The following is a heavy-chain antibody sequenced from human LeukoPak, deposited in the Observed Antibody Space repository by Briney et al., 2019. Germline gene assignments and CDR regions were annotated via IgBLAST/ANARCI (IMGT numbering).Heavy chain of an antibody. CDR1: GXTFSLYW. Sequence: PGGSLRLSCAASGXTFSLYWMSWVRQAPGKGLEWVANIKQDGSEKYYVDSVKGRFTISRDNAKNSLYLQMNSLRAEDTAVCYCVSTATFDHWGQGTLVTVSS. J-gene: IGHJ4*02. V-gene: IGHV3-7*05. CDR2: IKQDGSEK. D-gene: IGHD5/OR15-5a*01. CDR3: VSTATFDH.